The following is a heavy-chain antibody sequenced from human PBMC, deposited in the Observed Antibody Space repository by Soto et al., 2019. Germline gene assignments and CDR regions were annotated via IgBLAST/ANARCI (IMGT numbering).Heavy chain of an antibody. D-gene: IGHD1-26*01. Sequence: GGSLRLSCAASGFTFISYAMSWVRQAPGKGLEWVSAISGSGGSTYYADSVKGRFTVSRDNSKNTVSLQLDSLKADDTAVYYCARGVPVGAIGRFYFDSWGQGTLVTVSS. V-gene: IGHV3-23*01. CDR3: ARGVPVGAIGRFYFDS. J-gene: IGHJ4*02. CDR1: GFTFISYA. CDR2: ISGSGGST.